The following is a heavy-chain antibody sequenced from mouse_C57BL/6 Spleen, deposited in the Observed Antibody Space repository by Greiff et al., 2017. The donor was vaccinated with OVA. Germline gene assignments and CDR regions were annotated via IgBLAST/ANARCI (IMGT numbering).Heavy chain of an antibody. CDR2: ISDGGSYT. Sequence: EVQRVESGGGLVKPGGSLKLSCAASGFTFSSYAMSWVRQTPEKRLEWVATISDGGSYTYYPDNVKGRFTISRDNAKNNLYLQMSHLKSEDTAMYYCARDGYYVDYWGQGTSVTVSS. V-gene: IGHV5-4*01. CDR1: GFTFSSYA. D-gene: IGHD2-3*01. CDR3: ARDGYYVDY. J-gene: IGHJ4*01.